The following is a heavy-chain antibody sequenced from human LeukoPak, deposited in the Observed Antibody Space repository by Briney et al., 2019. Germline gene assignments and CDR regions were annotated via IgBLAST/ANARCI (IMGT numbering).Heavy chain of an antibody. CDR2: ISGSGGST. Sequence: SGGSLRLSCAASGFTFSSYAMSWVRQAPGKGLEWVSAISGSGGSTYYADSVKGRFTISRDNSKNTLYLQMNSLRAEDTAVYYCAVEGVVVPAEGNAFDIWGQGTMVTVSS. CDR1: GFTFSSYA. CDR3: AVEGVVVPAEGNAFDI. J-gene: IGHJ3*02. D-gene: IGHD2-2*01. V-gene: IGHV3-23*01.